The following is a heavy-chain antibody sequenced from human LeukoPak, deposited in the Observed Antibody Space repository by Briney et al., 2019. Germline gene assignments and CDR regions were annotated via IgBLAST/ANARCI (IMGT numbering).Heavy chain of an antibody. D-gene: IGHD6-19*01. Sequence: SETLSLTCAVYGGSFSGYYWSWIRQPPGKGLEWIGEINHSGSTNYNPSLKSRVTISVDTSKNQFSLKLSSVTAADTAVYYCASSLYSSLTNWFDPWGQGTLVTVSS. J-gene: IGHJ5*02. CDR3: ASSLYSSLTNWFDP. CDR1: GGSFSGYY. CDR2: INHSGST. V-gene: IGHV4-34*01.